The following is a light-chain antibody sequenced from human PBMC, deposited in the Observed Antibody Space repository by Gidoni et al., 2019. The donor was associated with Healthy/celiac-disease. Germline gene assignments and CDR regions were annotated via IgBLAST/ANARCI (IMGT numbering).Light chain of an antibody. CDR2: EVS. V-gene: IGLV2-14*01. CDR3: SSYTSSSTLV. Sequence: QSALTQPASVSGSPGQSITISCTGTSSDVGGYNYVSWYQQHPGKAPTPMIYEVSNQPSGVSNRFSCSKSGNTASLTISGLQAEDDADYYCSSYTSSSTLVFGTGTKVTVL. CDR1: SSDVGGYNY. J-gene: IGLJ1*01.